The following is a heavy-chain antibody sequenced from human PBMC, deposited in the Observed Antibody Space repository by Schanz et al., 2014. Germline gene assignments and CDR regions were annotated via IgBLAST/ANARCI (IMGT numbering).Heavy chain of an antibody. J-gene: IGHJ4*02. CDR3: VSSGSYSSYAF. D-gene: IGHD3-10*01. CDR1: GFSVGNKY. Sequence: VQLVESGGGLVQPGGSLRLSCAASGFSVGNKYMNWVRQAPGKGLEWVALVSSDGNNDYYTDSVKGRFTISRDNSKNTVHLQMNSLRAEDTAVYHCVSSGSYSSYAFWGQGTLVTVSS. V-gene: IGHV3-30*03. CDR2: VSSDGNND.